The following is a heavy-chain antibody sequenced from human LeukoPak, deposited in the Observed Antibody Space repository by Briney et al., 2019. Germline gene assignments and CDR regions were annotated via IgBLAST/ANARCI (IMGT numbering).Heavy chain of an antibody. D-gene: IGHD3-10*02. V-gene: IGHV3-48*03. CDR2: ISSSGSTI. CDR1: GFPFSSYA. CDR3: AELGITMIGGV. Sequence: GGSLRLSCAASGFPFSSYAMHWVRQAPGKGLEWVSYISSSGSTIYYADSVKGRFTISRDNAKNPLYLQMNSLRAEDTAVYYCAELGITMIGGVWGKGTTVTISS. J-gene: IGHJ6*04.